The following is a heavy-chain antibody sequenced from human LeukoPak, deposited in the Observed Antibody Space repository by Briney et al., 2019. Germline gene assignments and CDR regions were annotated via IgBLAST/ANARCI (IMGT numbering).Heavy chain of an antibody. V-gene: IGHV4-61*02. D-gene: IGHD1-26*01. CDR1: GGSISSGSYY. Sequence: SETLSLTCTVSGGSISSGSYYWSWIRQPAGKGLEWIGRIYTSGSTNYNPSLKSRVTISVDTSKNQFSLKLSSVTAADTAVYYCARDAVVYSMWELHSTWFDPWGQGTLVTVSS. CDR3: ARDAVVYSMWELHSTWFDP. J-gene: IGHJ5*02. CDR2: IYTSGST.